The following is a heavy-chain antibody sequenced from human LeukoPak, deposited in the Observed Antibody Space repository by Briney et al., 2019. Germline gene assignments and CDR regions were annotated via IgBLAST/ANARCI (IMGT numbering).Heavy chain of an antibody. D-gene: IGHD3-22*01. CDR1: GYTFTSYY. V-gene: IGHV1-46*01. J-gene: IGHJ4*02. CDR2: INPSGGSA. Sequence: ASVKVSCKASGYTFTSYYMHWVRQAPGQGLEWMGIINPSGGSASYAQKFQGRVTMTRDMSTSTVYMELSSLRSEDTAVYYCARYYYDSSGYGNHDYWGQGTLVTVSS. CDR3: ARYYYDSSGYGNHDY.